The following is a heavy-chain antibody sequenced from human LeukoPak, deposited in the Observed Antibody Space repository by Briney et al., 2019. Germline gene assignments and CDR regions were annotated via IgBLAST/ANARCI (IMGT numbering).Heavy chain of an antibody. CDR3: ARTRGGGGVDY. D-gene: IGHD3-16*01. V-gene: IGHV4-34*01. Sequence: SETLSLTCAVYGGSFSGYYWSWIRQPPGKGLEWIGEINHSGSTNYNPSLKSRVTISVDTSKNQFSLKLSSVTAADTAVYYCARTRGGGGVDYWGQGTLVTVSS. CDR1: GGSFSGYY. CDR2: INHSGST. J-gene: IGHJ4*02.